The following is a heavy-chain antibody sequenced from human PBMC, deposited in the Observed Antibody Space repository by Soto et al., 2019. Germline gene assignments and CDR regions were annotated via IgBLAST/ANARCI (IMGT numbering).Heavy chain of an antibody. J-gene: IGHJ4*02. V-gene: IGHV3-33*01. Sequence: QVQLVDSGGGVFQPGRSLRLSCAASGFILSSYGMHWVRQAPGKGLEWVAGIWFDGSNKYYADSVKGRFTISRDNSRNTLYLQMNGLRAEDTAVYYCARDAKSVETTGGFDYWGQGTLVTVSS. CDR1: GFILSSYG. CDR2: IWFDGSNK. CDR3: ARDAKSVETTGGFDY. D-gene: IGHD1-26*01.